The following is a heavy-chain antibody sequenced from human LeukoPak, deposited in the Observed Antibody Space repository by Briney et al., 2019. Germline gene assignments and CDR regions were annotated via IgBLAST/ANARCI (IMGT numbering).Heavy chain of an antibody. CDR2: INPNSGDT. V-gene: IGHV1-2*02. J-gene: IGHJ4*02. CDR3: ARDTARSPIVIVPPAKPNYYFDY. CDR1: GYTFSGYY. Sequence: GASVKVSCKASGYTFSGYYMNWVRQAPGQGLEWMGWINPNSGDTEYLQKFQDRVTVTWDMSISTAYMDLSRLRSDDTAVYCARDTARSPIVIVPPAKPNYYFDYWGQGTLVTVSS. D-gene: IGHD2-2*02.